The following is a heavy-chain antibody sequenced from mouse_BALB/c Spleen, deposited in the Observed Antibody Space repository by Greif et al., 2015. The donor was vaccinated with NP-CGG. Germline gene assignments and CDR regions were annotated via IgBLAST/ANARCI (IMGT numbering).Heavy chain of an antibody. D-gene: IGHD2-3*01. J-gene: IGHJ4*01. CDR3: ARESNLCRDY. V-gene: IGHV1-9*01. CDR1: GYTFSSYW. CDR2: ILPGSGST. Sequence: QVQLQQSGAELMKPGASVKISCKATGYTFSSYWIEWVKQRPGHGLEWIGEILPGSGSTNYSEKFKGKATFTADTSSNTAYMQLSSLTSEDSAVYYCARESNLCRDYWGQGTSVTVSS.